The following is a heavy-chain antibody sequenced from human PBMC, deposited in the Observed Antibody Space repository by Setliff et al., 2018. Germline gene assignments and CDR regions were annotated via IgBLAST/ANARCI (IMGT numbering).Heavy chain of an antibody. J-gene: IGHJ5*02. CDR1: GGSFSGNY. CDR3: ARQSVRGLADNNWFDP. CDR2: INHSGST. V-gene: IGHV4-34*01. D-gene: IGHD2-15*01. Sequence: SETLSLTCAVYGGSFSGNYWSWIRQPPGKGLEWIGEINHSGSTNHNPSLKSRVTISVDTSKNQFSLNLSSVTAADTAMYYCARQSVRGLADNNWFDPWGQGTLVTVSS.